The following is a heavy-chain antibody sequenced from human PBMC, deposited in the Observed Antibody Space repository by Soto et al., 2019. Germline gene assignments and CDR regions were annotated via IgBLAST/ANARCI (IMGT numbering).Heavy chain of an antibody. CDR2: ISSSSSYI. V-gene: IGHV3-21*01. CDR3: AREYCSGGSCYGDY. D-gene: IGHD2-15*01. Sequence: EVQLVESGGGLVKPGGSLRLSCAASGFTFSSYSMNWVRQAPGKGLEWVSSISSSSSYIYYADSVKGRFTISRDNAKNSLYLQMKSLRAEDTAVYYCAREYCSGGSCYGDYWGQGTLVTVSS. CDR1: GFTFSSYS. J-gene: IGHJ4*02.